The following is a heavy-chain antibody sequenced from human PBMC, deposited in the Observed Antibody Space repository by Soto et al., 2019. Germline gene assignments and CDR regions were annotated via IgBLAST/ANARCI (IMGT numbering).Heavy chain of an antibody. V-gene: IGHV3-30-3*01. CDR1: GFTFSSYA. CDR3: ARGLGGVATSHFDY. CDR2: ISYDGSNK. J-gene: IGHJ4*02. D-gene: IGHD5-12*01. Sequence: GGSLRLSCAASGFTFSSYAMHWVRQAPGKGLEWVAVISYDGSNKYYADSVKGRFTISRDNSKNTLYLQMNSLRAEDTAVYYCARGLGGVATSHFDYWGQGTLVTVSS.